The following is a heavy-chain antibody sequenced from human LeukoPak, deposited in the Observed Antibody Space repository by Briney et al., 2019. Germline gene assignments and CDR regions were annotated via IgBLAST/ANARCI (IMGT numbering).Heavy chain of an antibody. V-gene: IGHV3-30*18. CDR3: AKVFYPAAGTGRVDFPFDY. CDR2: ISYDGSNK. Sequence: SGGSLRLSCAASGFTFSSYGMHWVRQAPGKGLEWVAVISYDGSNKYYADSVKGRFTISRDNSKTTLYLQMNSLRAEDTAVYYCAKVFYPAAGTGRVDFPFDYWGQGTLVTVSS. CDR1: GFTFSSYG. J-gene: IGHJ4*02. D-gene: IGHD6-13*01.